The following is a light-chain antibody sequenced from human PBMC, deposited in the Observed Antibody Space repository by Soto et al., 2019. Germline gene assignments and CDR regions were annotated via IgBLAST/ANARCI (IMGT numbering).Light chain of an antibody. V-gene: IGKV3-11*01. J-gene: IGKJ1*01. CDR3: QQYNSYPWT. CDR1: ESVTNY. CDR2: DVS. Sequence: EIVLTQSPATLSLSPGERGTLSCRASESVTNYLAWYQQKPGQAPRLLVYDVSNRATGIPARFSGSGSGTEFTLTISSLQPDDFATYYCQQYNSYPWTFGQGTKVDI.